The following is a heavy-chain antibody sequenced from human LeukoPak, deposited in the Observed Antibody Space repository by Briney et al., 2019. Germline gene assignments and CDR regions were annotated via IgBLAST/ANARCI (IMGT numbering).Heavy chain of an antibody. J-gene: IGHJ4*02. Sequence: PGGSLRLSCAASGFTFSNYAMSWVRQAPGKGLEWVAGISGTGGSTHYADSVKGRFTISRDNAKNSLYLQMNSLRAEDTAVYYCATPGRSGYYLSWGQGTLVTVSS. CDR3: ATPGRSGYYLS. D-gene: IGHD3-22*01. CDR1: GFTFSNYA. V-gene: IGHV3-23*01. CDR2: ISGTGGST.